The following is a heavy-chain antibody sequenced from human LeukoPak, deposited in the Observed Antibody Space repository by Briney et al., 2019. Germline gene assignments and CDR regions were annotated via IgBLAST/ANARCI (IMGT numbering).Heavy chain of an antibody. CDR1: GGSITNYY. Sequence: SETLSLTCTVSGGSITNYYWSWIRQPPGKGLEWIGYIYYTGSTNYNPSLRSRVTISVDTSKNQLSLKLTSVTPADTAVYYCARYVWGSYPTFEDYWGQGTLVTVSS. CDR3: ARYVWGSYPTFEDY. V-gene: IGHV4-59*01. J-gene: IGHJ4*02. CDR2: IYYTGST. D-gene: IGHD3-16*02.